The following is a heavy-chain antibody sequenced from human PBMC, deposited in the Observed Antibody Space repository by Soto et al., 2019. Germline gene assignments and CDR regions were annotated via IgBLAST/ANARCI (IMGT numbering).Heavy chain of an antibody. J-gene: IGHJ3*02. D-gene: IGHD2-15*01. Sequence: ASVKVSCKASGYTFTDYYMHWVRQAPGQGLEWMGWINPNSGGTNYAQKFQGRVTMTRDTSVTTAYMELSRMTSDDTAVYYCAIEEDACDIRGKGKMVIVSS. CDR3: AIEEDACDI. V-gene: IGHV1-2*02. CDR1: GYTFTDYY. CDR2: INPNSGGT.